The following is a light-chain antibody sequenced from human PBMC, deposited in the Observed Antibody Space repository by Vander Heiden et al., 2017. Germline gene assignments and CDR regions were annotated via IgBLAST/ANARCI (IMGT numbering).Light chain of an antibody. CDR2: KAS. J-gene: IGKJ1*01. CDR3: LQYSGYPWT. Sequence: DIQMTQSPSTLSASLGDRVTITCRASESITNWLAWFRQKPGKAPNLLIYKASNLQSGVPSRFSGSGSGTEFTLTISSLQPDDFATYYCLQYSGYPWTF. V-gene: IGKV1-5*03. CDR1: ESITNW.